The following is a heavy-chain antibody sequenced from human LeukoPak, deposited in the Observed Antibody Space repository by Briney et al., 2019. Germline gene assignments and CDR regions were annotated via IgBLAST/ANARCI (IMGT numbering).Heavy chain of an antibody. D-gene: IGHD3-3*01. V-gene: IGHV1-18*01. Sequence: GASVKVSCKASGYTFTSYGISWVRQAPGQGLEWMGWISAYNGNTNYAQKLQGRVTMTADTSTRTAYMELRSLRSDDTAVYYCARVGYYDFWSGPTKYYYYMDVWGKGTTVTVSS. CDR1: GYTFTSYG. CDR2: ISAYNGNT. J-gene: IGHJ6*03. CDR3: ARVGYYDFWSGPTKYYYYMDV.